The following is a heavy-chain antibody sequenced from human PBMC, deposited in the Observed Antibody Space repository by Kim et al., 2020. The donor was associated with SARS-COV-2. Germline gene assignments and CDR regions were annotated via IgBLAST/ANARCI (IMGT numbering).Heavy chain of an antibody. J-gene: IGHJ4*02. D-gene: IGHD3-10*01. CDR3: ARAGSGDYYGSGSYYNPLDY. V-gene: IGHV3-30*04. CDR1: GFTFSSYA. Sequence: EGSLRLSCAASGFTFSSYAMHWVRQAPGKGLEWVAVISYDGSNKYYADSVKGRFTISRDNSKNTLYLQMNSLRAEDTAVYYCARAGSGDYYGSGSYYNPLDYWGQGTLVTVSS. CDR2: ISYDGSNK.